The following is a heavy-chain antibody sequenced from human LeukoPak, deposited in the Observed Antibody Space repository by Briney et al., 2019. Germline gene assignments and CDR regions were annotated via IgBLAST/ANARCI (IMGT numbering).Heavy chain of an antibody. Sequence: GGSLRLSCAASGFTVSSNYTSWVRQAPGKGLEWVSVIYSGGSTYYADSVKGRFTISRDNSKNTLYLQMNSLRAEDTAVYYCARGFGYSNNYYFDYWGQGTLVTVSS. V-gene: IGHV3-66*01. D-gene: IGHD6-13*01. CDR3: ARGFGYSNNYYFDY. J-gene: IGHJ4*02. CDR2: IYSGGST. CDR1: GFTVSSNY.